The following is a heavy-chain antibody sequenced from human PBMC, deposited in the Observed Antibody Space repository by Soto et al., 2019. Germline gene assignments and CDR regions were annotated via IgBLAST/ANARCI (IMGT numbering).Heavy chain of an antibody. V-gene: IGHV3-74*01. Sequence: EVQLVESGGGLIQPGGSLRLSCAASGFTFSSYWMHWVRQAPGKGLVWVSRSSSDGSSTDYADSVKGRFTISRDNAKNTLYLHMNSLRVEDTAVYYCARDPIAVAGIFCDFWGQGTLVTVSS. CDR1: GFTFSSYW. J-gene: IGHJ4*02. CDR3: ARDPIAVAGIFCDF. CDR2: SSSDGSST. D-gene: IGHD6-19*01.